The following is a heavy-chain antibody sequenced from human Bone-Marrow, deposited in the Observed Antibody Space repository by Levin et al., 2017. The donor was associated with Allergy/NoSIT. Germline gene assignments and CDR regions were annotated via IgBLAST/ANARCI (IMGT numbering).Heavy chain of an antibody. Sequence: KPGESLKISCKASGDTLTALYIHWVRQAPGQGLEWMGWINPIGVTNYAQKFQGRVTITTDTSINTAYMELSRLGSDDTALYYCARDVTGSRGFWGQGTLVRVSS. CDR3: ARDVTGSRGF. D-gene: IGHD2-21*02. J-gene: IGHJ4*02. V-gene: IGHV1-2*02. CDR1: GDTLTALY. CDR2: INPIGVT.